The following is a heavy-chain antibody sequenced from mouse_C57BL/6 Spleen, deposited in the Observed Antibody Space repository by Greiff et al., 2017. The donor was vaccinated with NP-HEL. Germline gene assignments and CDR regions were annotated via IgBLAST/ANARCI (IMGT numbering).Heavy chain of an antibody. CDR1: GYTFTSYW. Sequence: QVQLQQPGAELVMPGASVKLSCKASGYTFTSYWMHWVKQRPGQGLEWIGEIDPSDSYTNYNQKFKGKSTLTVDKSSSTAYMQLSSLTSEDSAVYYCARYYYDSLYYFDYWGQGTTLTVSS. CDR3: ARYYYDSLYYFDY. V-gene: IGHV1-69*01. D-gene: IGHD2-4*01. CDR2: IDPSDSYT. J-gene: IGHJ2*01.